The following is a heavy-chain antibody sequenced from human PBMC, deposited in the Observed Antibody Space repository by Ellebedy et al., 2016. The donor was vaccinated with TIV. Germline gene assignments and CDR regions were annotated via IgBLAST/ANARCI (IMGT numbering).Heavy chain of an antibody. V-gene: IGHV1-18*01. CDR3: ARDQGFGELWDAFDI. CDR2: ISAYNGNT. D-gene: IGHD3-10*01. CDR1: GYTFTSYG. Sequence: ASVKVSCXASGYTFTSYGISWVRQAPGQGLEWMGWISAYNGNTNYAQKLQGRVTMTTDTSTSTAYMELRSLRSDDTAVYYCARDQGFGELWDAFDIWGQGTMVTVSS. J-gene: IGHJ3*02.